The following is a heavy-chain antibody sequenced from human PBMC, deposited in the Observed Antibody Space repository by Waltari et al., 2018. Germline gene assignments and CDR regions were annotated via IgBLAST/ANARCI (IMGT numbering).Heavy chain of an antibody. CDR1: GGYISSHY. Sequence: QVQLQESGPGLVKPSETLSLTCTVSGGYISSHYWSWVRQPPGKGLEWIGYVYYSGNTNYIPSLKSRGTISVDTSKNQFSLKLSSVTASDTAVYYCARDPTTDSSGWVGYFDLWGRGTLVTVSS. V-gene: IGHV4-59*11. CDR3: ARDPTTDSSGWVGYFDL. CDR2: VYYSGNT. J-gene: IGHJ2*01. D-gene: IGHD3-22*01.